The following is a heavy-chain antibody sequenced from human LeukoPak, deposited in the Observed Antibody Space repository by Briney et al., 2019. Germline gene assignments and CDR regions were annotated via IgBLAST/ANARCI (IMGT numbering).Heavy chain of an antibody. J-gene: IGHJ6*03. CDR2: ISAYNGNT. CDR3: ARAVVGATWYYYYYMDV. Sequence: ASVKVSCEASGYTFTSYGISWVRQAPGQGLEWMGWISAYNGNTNYAQKFQGRVTMTRNTSISTAYMELSSLRSEDTAVYYCARAVVGATWYYYYYMDVWGKGTTVTISS. CDR1: GYTFTSYG. D-gene: IGHD1-26*01. V-gene: IGHV1-18*01.